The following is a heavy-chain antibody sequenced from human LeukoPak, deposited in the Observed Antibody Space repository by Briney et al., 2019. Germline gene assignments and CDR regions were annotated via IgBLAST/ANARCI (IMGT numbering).Heavy chain of an antibody. J-gene: IGHJ4*02. D-gene: IGHD3-22*01. CDR1: GFPFSSYA. Sequence: PGGSLRLSCVVSGFPFSSYAMSWVRQALGKGLEWVSGISGSGDDTYYAASVKGRFIVSRDTSKNTLYLQMNSLRAEDTAVYYCAKDIVGTMIVVFGGYWGQGTLVTVSS. CDR3: AKDIVGTMIVVFGGY. CDR2: ISGSGDDT. V-gene: IGHV3-23*01.